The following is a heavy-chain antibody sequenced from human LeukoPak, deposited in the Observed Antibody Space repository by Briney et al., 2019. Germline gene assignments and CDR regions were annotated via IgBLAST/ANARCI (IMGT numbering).Heavy chain of an antibody. V-gene: IGHV5-51*01. J-gene: IGHJ4*02. CDR1: GYTFTNYW. CDR3: AASTYGSGAYVGFDS. CDR2: MYPGDSDT. D-gene: IGHD3-10*01. Sequence: GESLKISCRAAGYTFTNYWIGWVRQMPGKGLEWMGIMYPGDSDTRYSPSFQGQVTLSADKSISTAYLQWSSLKASDTATYYCAASTYGSGAYVGFDSWGQGTLVTVSS.